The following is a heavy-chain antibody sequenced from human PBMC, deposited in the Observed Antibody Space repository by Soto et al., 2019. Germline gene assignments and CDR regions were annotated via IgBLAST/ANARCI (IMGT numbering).Heavy chain of an antibody. CDR1: GGSMSSYY. D-gene: IGHD2-15*01. V-gene: IGHV4-59*08. J-gene: IGHJ5*01. CDR2: IYNSGSS. CDR3: ARHDDCYDGGCSTGRWFES. Sequence: PSETLSLTCTVSGGSMSSYYWSWIRQPPGKGLEWIGYIYNSGSSKYNPSLKSRVTISADTSMHQFSLNLRSVTAADTAVYYCARHDDCYDGGCSTGRWFESWGQGTLVTVSS.